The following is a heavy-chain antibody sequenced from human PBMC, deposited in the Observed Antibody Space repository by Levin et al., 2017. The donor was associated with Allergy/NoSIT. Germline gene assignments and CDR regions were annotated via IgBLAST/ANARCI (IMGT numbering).Heavy chain of an antibody. D-gene: IGHD1-26*01. V-gene: IGHV3-48*01. CDR1: GFTFSHSS. CDR2: VSSSGNTI. J-gene: IGHJ4*02. Sequence: GESLKISCAASGFTFSHSSMNWVRQAPGKGLEWVSYVSSSGNTIYYADSVKGRFTISRDNAQNSLYLQMNSLRVDDTALYYCVRDGYSGDYFSNWGQGTLVTVSS. CDR3: VRDGYSGDYFSN.